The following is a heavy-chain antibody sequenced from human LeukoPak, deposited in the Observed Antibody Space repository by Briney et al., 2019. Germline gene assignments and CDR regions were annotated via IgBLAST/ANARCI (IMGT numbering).Heavy chain of an antibody. J-gene: IGHJ5*02. D-gene: IGHD6-6*01. Sequence: SSETLSLTCAVYGGSFSGYYWSWIRQPPGKGLEGIGEINHSGSTNYNPSRKSRVTISVDTSKNQFSLKLSSVTAADTAVYYCARGYSSSSYNWFDPWGQGTLVTVSS. CDR3: ARGYSSSSYNWFDP. CDR2: INHSGST. CDR1: GGSFSGYY. V-gene: IGHV4-34*01.